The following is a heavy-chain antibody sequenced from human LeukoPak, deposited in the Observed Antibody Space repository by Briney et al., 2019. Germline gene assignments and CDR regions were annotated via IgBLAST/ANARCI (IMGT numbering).Heavy chain of an antibody. CDR2: MNPNSGNT. D-gene: IGHD3-10*01. CDR1: GYTFTSYV. Sequence: SSVKVSCKASGYTFTSYVINWVRQATGQGLEWMGWMNPNSGNTGYAQKLQVRVTMTRNTSIGTAYMELSSLKSEDTAVYYCARGLAREYYGSGSYSNEDYGGEGTLVTVPS. J-gene: IGHJ4*02. CDR3: ARGLAREYYGSGSYSNEDY. V-gene: IGHV1-8*02.